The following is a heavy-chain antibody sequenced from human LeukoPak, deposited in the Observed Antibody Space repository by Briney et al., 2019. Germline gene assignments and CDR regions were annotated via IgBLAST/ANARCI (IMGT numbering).Heavy chain of an antibody. D-gene: IGHD3-10*01. CDR3: ASVRRGFGESSKYYSYYYMDV. V-gene: IGHV4-38-2*02. J-gene: IGHJ6*03. Sequence: SETLSLTCTVSGYSISSGYYWGWIRQPPGKGLEWIGSIYHSGSTYYNPSLKSRVTISVDTSKNQFSLKLSAVTAADTAMYFCASVRRGFGESSKYYSYYYMDVWGNGTTVTISS. CDR2: IYHSGST. CDR1: GYSISSGYY.